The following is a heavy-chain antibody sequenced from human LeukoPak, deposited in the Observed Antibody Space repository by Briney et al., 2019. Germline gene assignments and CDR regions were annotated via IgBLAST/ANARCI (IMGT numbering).Heavy chain of an antibody. Sequence: GGSLRLSCAASGFTFSSYTMDWVRQAPGEGLEWVSSITGSGSDIYYADSVKGRFTISRDNAKNSVYLQMNCLRAEDTAVYYCARDVYGDYANDYWGQGTLVTVSS. CDR3: ARDVYGDYANDY. CDR1: GFTFSSYT. CDR2: ITGSGSDI. J-gene: IGHJ4*02. V-gene: IGHV3-21*01. D-gene: IGHD4-17*01.